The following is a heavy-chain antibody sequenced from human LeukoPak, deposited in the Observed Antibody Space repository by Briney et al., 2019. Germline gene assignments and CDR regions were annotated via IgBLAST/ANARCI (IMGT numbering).Heavy chain of an antibody. V-gene: IGHV3-30*02. CDR2: IRYDGSNK. D-gene: IGHD4-23*01. CDR1: GFTFSSYG. CDR3: ANFRATPSDY. Sequence: GGSLRLSCAASGFTFSSYGMHWVRQAPGKGLEWVAFIRYDGSNKYYADSVKGRFTISRDNSKSTLYLQMNSLRAEDTAVYYCANFRATPSDYWGQGTLVTVSS. J-gene: IGHJ4*02.